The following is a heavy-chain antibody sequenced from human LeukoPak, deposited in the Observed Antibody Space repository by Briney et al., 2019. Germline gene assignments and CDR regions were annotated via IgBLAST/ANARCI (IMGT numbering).Heavy chain of an antibody. D-gene: IGHD3-22*01. CDR3: AYPSTQNDSSGYRDY. CDR1: GYNLFSYG. Sequence: ASVNVSCKASGYNLFSYGFSWVRQAPGQGLEWMGWISAYNGHTNYAEKFQDRVTMTTDTSTRTGYMELRSLRSDDTAMYYCAYPSTQNDSSGYRDYWGQGTLVTVSS. V-gene: IGHV1-18*01. J-gene: IGHJ4*02. CDR2: ISAYNGHT.